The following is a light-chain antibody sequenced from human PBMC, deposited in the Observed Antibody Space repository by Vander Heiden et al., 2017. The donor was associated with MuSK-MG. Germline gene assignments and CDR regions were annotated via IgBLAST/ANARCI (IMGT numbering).Light chain of an antibody. CDR3: QQYYSSPLT. V-gene: IGKV4-1*01. Sequence: EIVMTQCPDSLAVSLGESASISCRSSQTVLYRSYNKNYLAWYQQKPGQPPRLLIYWASTRESGVPASFYGSGSGTAFTLTIVSVQAADVAVSYCQQYYSSPLTFGGGTKVEIK. CDR2: WAS. J-gene: IGKJ4*01. CDR1: QTVLYRSYNKNY.